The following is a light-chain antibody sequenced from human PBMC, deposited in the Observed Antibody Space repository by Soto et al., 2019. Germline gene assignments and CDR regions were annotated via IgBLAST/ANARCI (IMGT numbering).Light chain of an antibody. CDR1: SSDVGGYNY. CDR3: SSYVGSNNFPYV. J-gene: IGLJ1*01. Sequence: QSALTQPPSASGSPGQSVTISCPGTSSDVGGYNYVSWYQHHPGKAPKLIIYEVDERPSGVPDRFSGSKSGNTASLTVSGLQAEDEADYYCSSYVGSNNFPYVFGTGTKLTVL. V-gene: IGLV2-8*01. CDR2: EVD.